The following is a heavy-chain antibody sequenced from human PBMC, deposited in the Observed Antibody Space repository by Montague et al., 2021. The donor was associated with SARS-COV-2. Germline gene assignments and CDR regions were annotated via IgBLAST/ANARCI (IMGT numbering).Heavy chain of an antibody. CDR3: ARSTVTNSPFGFSNKLRSRYNGMDV. CDR2: INHNGST. CDR1: GGSFSGYY. V-gene: IGHV4-34*01. J-gene: IGHJ6*02. D-gene: IGHD4-17*01. Sequence: SETLSLTCAVYGGSFSGYYLNWIRQPPGKGLEWIGEINHNGSTNYNPSLKSRVTIAVDTSKNQVSLKLTSVTAADTAVFYRARSTVTNSPFGFSNKLRSRYNGMDVWGQGTTVTVSS.